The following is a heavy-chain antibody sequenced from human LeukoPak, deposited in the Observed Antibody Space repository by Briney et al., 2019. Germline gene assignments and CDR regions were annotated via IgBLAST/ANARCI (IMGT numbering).Heavy chain of an antibody. CDR2: IYYSGST. V-gene: IGHV4-31*03. CDR3: ARGPPIYDSSGTHPYYFDY. CDR1: GGSISSGGYY. Sequence: PSETLSLTCTVSGGSISSGGYYWSWIRQHPGKGLEWIGYIYYSGSTYYNPSLKSRVTISVDTSKNQFSLKLSSVTAADTAVYYCARGPPIYDSSGTHPYYFDYWGQGTLVTVSS. J-gene: IGHJ4*02. D-gene: IGHD3-22*01.